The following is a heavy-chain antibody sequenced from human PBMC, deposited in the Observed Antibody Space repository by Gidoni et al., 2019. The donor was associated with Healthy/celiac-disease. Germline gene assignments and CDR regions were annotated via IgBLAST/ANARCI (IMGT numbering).Heavy chain of an antibody. CDR3: ARGGRYCSSTSCYRIGWFDP. Sequence: QVQLQQWGAGLLQPSDTLSLTCSVYGGSFIGYYWSWIRQPPGKGLEWIGEINHSGSTNYNPSLKSRVTISVDTSKNQFSLKLSSVTAADTAVYYCARGGRYCSSTSCYRIGWFDPWGQGTLVTVSS. J-gene: IGHJ5*02. D-gene: IGHD2-2*01. CDR1: GGSFIGYY. V-gene: IGHV4-34*01. CDR2: INHSGST.